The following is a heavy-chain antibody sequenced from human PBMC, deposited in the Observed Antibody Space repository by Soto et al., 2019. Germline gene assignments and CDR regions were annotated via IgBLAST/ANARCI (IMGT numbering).Heavy chain of an antibody. V-gene: IGHV1-18*01. CDR1: GYTFTSYG. D-gene: IGHD3-3*01. CDR2: ISAYNGNT. Sequence: ASVKVSCKASGYTFTSYGISWVRQAPGQGLEWMGWISAYNGNTNYAQKLQGRVTMTTDTSTSTAYMELRSLRSDDTAVYYCARDLVTYYDFWSGYYTPNWFDPWGQGTLVTVSP. J-gene: IGHJ5*02. CDR3: ARDLVTYYDFWSGYYTPNWFDP.